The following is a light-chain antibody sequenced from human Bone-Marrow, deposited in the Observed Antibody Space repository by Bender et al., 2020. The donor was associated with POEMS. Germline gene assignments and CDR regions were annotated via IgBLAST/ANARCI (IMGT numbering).Light chain of an antibody. CDR2: SSH. Sequence: QSVLTQPPSASGTPGQRVTISCSGGSSNIGAHAVNWYQHLPGTAPKLLIYSSHRRPSAVPDRFSGARSGTSASLANGALQSEDEADYYGAVWDDSLNGWVFGGGTKLTVL. CDR3: AVWDDSLNGWV. J-gene: IGLJ3*02. CDR1: SSNIGAHA. V-gene: IGLV1-44*01.